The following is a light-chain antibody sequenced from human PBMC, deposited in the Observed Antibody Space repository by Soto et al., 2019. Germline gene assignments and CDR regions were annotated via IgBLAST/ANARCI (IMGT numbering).Light chain of an antibody. V-gene: IGKV3-20*01. J-gene: IGKJ1*01. CDR2: AVS. Sequence: EIVLTQSPGTLTLSPGESAALSCRASQTISNNYLVWYRQKPGQAPRLLIYAVSSRAAGIPDRFSGSGSGTDFALTIARLEPEDYAVYYCQQHSNSPWTFGQWTRVEI. CDR1: QTISNNY. CDR3: QQHSNSPWT.